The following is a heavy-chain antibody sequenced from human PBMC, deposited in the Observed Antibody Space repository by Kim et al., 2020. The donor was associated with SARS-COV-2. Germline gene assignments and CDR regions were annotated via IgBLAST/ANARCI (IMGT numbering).Heavy chain of an antibody. D-gene: IGHD2-21*01. Sequence: SETLSLTCTVSGVSFTSGCYYWSWILQHPGKGLELIVYISYSGITYFNPSLKSRFTFSVDSSTNLFSLKLFSVTAAHTAFFYFSSRVASVFLYY. V-gene: IGHV4-31*03. CDR3: SSRVASVFLYY. CDR2: ISYSGIT. J-gene: IGHJ6*01. CDR1: GVSFTSGCYY.